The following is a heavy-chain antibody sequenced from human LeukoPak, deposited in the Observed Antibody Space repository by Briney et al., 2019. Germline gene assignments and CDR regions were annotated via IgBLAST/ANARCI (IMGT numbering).Heavy chain of an antibody. CDR2: ISSSGSTI. J-gene: IGHJ4*02. CDR3: ARADVVDTAMAFDY. V-gene: IGHV3-48*03. D-gene: IGHD5-18*01. CDR1: ALTVSSYE. Sequence: QAGRSLTLACALSALTVSSYEINWVRQAPGKGLKWLSYISSSGSTIYYAASVKGRFTISRDNAKNSLSLQMNRLRAEDTAVYYCARADVVDTAMAFDYWGQGTLVTVSS.